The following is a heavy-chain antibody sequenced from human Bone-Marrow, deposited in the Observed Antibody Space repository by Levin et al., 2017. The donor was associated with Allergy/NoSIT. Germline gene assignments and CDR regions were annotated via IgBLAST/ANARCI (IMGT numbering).Heavy chain of an antibody. CDR2: ITWNSGNI. D-gene: IGHD5-18*01. V-gene: IGHV3-9*01. CDR1: GFKFGDYA. J-gene: IGHJ5*02. Sequence: SLKISCAGSGFKFGDYAMHWVRQVPAKGLEWVSGITWNSGNIIYADSLKGRFTISRDNRKNSLYLQVNSLKPDDTALYFCTKDSETRLDTPLVTAFDPWGQGPLLTVSS. CDR3: TKDSETRLDTPLVTAFDP.